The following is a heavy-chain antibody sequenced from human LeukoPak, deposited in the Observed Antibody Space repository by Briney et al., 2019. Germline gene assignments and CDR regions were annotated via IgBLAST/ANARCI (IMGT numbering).Heavy chain of an antibody. Sequence: ASVKVSCKASGYTFTSYYMHWVRQAPGQGLEWMGIINPSGGSTSYAQKFQGRVTMTRDMSTSTVYMELSSLRAADTAVYYCVRTHPLFYMDVWGKGTTVTVSS. V-gene: IGHV1-46*01. CDR3: VRTHPLFYMDV. CDR1: GYTFTSYY. CDR2: INPSGGST. J-gene: IGHJ6*03.